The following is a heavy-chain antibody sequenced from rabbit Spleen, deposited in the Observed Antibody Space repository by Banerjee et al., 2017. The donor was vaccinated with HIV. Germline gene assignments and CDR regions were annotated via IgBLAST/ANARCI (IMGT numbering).Heavy chain of an antibody. CDR1: RFPFSDKAV. Sequence: QEQLVESGGGLVQPEGSLTLTCTASRFPFSDKAVMCWVRQVPGKGLQWLACINAITGKAVPASWAKGRFAFSKASSTTVSLQMTSLSAADTATYFCARDLEDVIGWNFCWWVQGTLVTVS. CDR2: INAITGKA. D-gene: IGHD1-1*01. J-gene: IGHJ4*01. CDR3: ARDLEDVIGWNFCW. V-gene: IGHV1S45*01.